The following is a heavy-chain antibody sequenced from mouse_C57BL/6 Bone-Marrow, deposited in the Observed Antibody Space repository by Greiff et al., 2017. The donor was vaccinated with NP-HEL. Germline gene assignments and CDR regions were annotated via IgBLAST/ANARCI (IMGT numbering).Heavy chain of an antibody. Sequence: EVNLVESGGDLVKPGGSLKLSCAASGFTFSSYGMSWVRQTPDKRLEWVATISSGGSYTYYPDSVKGRFTISRDNAKNTLYLQMSSLKSEDTAMYYCASFARDFDYWGQGTTLTVSS. J-gene: IGHJ2*01. CDR1: GFTFSSYG. V-gene: IGHV5-6*01. CDR2: ISSGGSYT. CDR3: ASFARDFDY.